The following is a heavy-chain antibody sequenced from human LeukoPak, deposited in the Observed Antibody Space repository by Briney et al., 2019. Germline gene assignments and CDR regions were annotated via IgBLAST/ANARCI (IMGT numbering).Heavy chain of an antibody. Sequence: ASVKVSCKASGYTFTGYYIHWVRQAPGQGLEWMGWINPNSGGTNYAQKFQGRVTMTRDTSISTAYMELSSLRSDDTAVYYCARVYGSGFNWFDPWGQGTLVTVSS. D-gene: IGHD3-10*01. CDR1: GYTFTGYY. CDR2: INPNSGGT. CDR3: ARVYGSGFNWFDP. J-gene: IGHJ5*02. V-gene: IGHV1-2*02.